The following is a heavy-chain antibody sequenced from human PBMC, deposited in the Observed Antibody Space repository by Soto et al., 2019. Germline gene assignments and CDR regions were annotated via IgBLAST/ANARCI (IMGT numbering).Heavy chain of an antibody. V-gene: IGHV3-30*18. Sequence: PGGSLRLSCAASGFTFSSYGMYWVRQAPGKGLEWVAVISYDGNNIYYADAVKGRFTISRDNTKNTVYLQMNSLRAEDTAVSYCEKNYYDGSGYYWVDSWGQGTLVTGSS. J-gene: IGHJ5*01. D-gene: IGHD3-22*01. CDR3: EKNYYDGSGYYWVDS. CDR1: GFTFSSYG. CDR2: ISYDGNNI.